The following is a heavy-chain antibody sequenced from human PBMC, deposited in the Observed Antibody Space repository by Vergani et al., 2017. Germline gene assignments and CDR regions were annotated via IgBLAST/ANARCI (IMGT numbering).Heavy chain of an antibody. D-gene: IGHD4-11*01. CDR3: ARGDGYSNYDFYYYYMDV. Sequence: QVQLQESGPGLVKPSQTLSLTCTVSGGSISSGSYYWSWIRQPAGKGLEWIGRIYTSGGTNYNPSLKSRVTISVDTSKNQFSLKLSYVTAADTAVYYCARGDGYSNYDFYYYYMDVWGRGTTVTVSS. CDR1: GGSISSGSYY. J-gene: IGHJ6*03. CDR2: IYTSGGT. V-gene: IGHV4-61*02.